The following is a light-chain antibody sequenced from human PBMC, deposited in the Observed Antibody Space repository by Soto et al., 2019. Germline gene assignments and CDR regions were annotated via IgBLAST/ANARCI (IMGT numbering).Light chain of an antibody. CDR3: HQYGSSSWT. CDR2: GAS. V-gene: IGKV3-20*01. Sequence: LKRSTCTLSVSQWERTALSFPSSQNLSRYFLAWYQQKPGQAPRLLIYGASSRATGIPDRFSGSGSGTDFTLTISRLEPEDFAVYYCHQYGSSSWTFCQGANADIK. J-gene: IGKJ1*01. CDR1: QNLSRYF.